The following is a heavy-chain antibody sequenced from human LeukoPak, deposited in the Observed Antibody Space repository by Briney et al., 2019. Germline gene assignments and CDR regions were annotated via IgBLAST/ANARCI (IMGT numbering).Heavy chain of an antibody. CDR3: ARVRIIVVVPAARYYMDV. J-gene: IGHJ6*03. CDR1: GGSISSGDYY. CDR2: IYYSGST. V-gene: IGHV4-30-4*08. Sequence: SQTLSLTCTVSGGSISSGDYYWSWIRQPPGKGLEWFGYIYYSGSTYYNPSLKSRVTISVDTSKNQFSLKLSSVTAADTAVYYCARVRIIVVVPAARYYMDVWGKGTTVTVSS. D-gene: IGHD2-2*01.